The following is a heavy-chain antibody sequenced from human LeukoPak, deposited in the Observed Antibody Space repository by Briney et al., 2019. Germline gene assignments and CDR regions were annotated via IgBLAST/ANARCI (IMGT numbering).Heavy chain of an antibody. V-gene: IGHV4-59*01. D-gene: IGHD3-10*01. CDR1: GGSISSYY. CDR2: IYYSGST. CDR3: ARDATYYYGSGRTDAFDI. Sequence: SETLSLTCTVSGGSISSYYWSWIRQPPGKGLEWIGYIYYSGSTNYNPSLKSRVTISVDTSKNQFSLKLSSVTAADTAVYYCARDATYYYGSGRTDAFDIWGQGTMVTVSS. J-gene: IGHJ3*02.